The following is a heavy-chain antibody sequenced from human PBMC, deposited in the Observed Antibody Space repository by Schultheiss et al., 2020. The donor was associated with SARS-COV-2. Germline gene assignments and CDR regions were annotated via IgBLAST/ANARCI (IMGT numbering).Heavy chain of an antibody. CDR2: IYYSGNT. D-gene: IGHD4-17*01. Sequence: GSLRLSCAASGFTFSDYYMNWVRQAPGKGLEWIGSIYYSGNTYYNPSLKSRVTISVDTSKNQFSLKLSSVTAADTAVYYCARDAPYGDYLDYWGQGTLVTVSS. CDR3: ARDAPYGDYLDY. CDR1: GFTFSDYY. V-gene: IGHV4-38-2*02. J-gene: IGHJ4*02.